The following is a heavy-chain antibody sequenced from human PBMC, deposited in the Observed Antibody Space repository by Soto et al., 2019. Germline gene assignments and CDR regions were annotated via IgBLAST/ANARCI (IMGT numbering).Heavy chain of an antibody. CDR3: ASYGIVGATEGFDP. D-gene: IGHD1-26*01. CDR1: CGSISSGSYY. V-gene: IGHV4-61*01. Sequence: ALTFPVSCGSISSGSYYRSWIRQPQVKGLGWLGYIYYSGSTNYNPSLQSRVTISVDTSKTQFSLKLSSVTASDTAVYYRASYGIVGATEGFDPWGQGTLVT. CDR2: IYYSGST. J-gene: IGHJ5*02.